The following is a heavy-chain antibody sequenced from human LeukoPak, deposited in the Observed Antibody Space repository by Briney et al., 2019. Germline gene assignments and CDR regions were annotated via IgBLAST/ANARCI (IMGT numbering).Heavy chain of an antibody. J-gene: IGHJ6*03. D-gene: IGHD6-6*01. CDR2: IIPIFGTA. V-gene: IGHV1-69*05. CDR3: ARVQYSSSSFGYYYYYMDV. Sequence: ASGKLSCKASGGSFSSYAISWVRQAPGQGLEWMGGIIPIFGTANYAQKFQGRVTITTDESTSTAYMELSSLRSEDTAVYYCARVQYSSSSFGYYYYYMDVWGKGTTVTVSS. CDR1: GGSFSSYA.